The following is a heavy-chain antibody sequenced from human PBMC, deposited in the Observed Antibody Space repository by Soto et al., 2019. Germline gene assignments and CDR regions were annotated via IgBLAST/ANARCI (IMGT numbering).Heavy chain of an antibody. V-gene: IGHV1-3*01. CDR2: INAGNGNT. Sequence: ASVKVSCKAYGYTFTIYAMHWVRQAPGQRLEWMGWINAGNGNTKYSQKFQGRVTITRDTSASTAYMELSSLRSEVRGVYYCARGIAPYYFEYWGQGNLFSVSS. CDR1: GYTFTIYA. CDR3: ARGIAPYYFEY. D-gene: IGHD6-13*01. J-gene: IGHJ4*02.